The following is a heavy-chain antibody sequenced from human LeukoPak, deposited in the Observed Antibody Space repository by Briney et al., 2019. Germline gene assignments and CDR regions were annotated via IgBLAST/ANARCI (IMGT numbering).Heavy chain of an antibody. CDR2: IFYNGGV. CDR1: GDSMSSGGYL. J-gene: IGHJ3*02. D-gene: IGHD2-2*01. V-gene: IGHV4-31*03. Sequence: SETLSLTCSVSGDSMSSGGYLWTWIRQNPGKGLEWIGHIFYNGGVYYSPSLQSRLTISVDTSQKQFSLKMSSVTAADTAVYFCARLTCTGSSCSGGGAFDIWGQGTVVTVSS. CDR3: ARLTCTGSSCSGGGAFDI.